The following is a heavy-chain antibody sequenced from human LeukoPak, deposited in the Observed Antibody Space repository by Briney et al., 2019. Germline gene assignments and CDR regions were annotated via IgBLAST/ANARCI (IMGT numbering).Heavy chain of an antibody. CDR1: GGTISSSSYY. CDR3: ARQGIVVVTAIAFRGWFDP. J-gene: IGHJ5*02. CDR2: IYYSGST. Sequence: SETLSLTCTVSGGTISSSSYYWGWIRQPPGKGLEWIGSIYYSGSTYYSPSLKSRVTISVDTSKNQFSLKLSSVTAADTAVYYCARQGIVVVTAIAFRGWFDPWGQGTLVTVSS. V-gene: IGHV4-39*01. D-gene: IGHD2-21*02.